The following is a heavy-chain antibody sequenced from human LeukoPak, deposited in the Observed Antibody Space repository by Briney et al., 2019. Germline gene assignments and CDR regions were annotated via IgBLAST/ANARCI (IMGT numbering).Heavy chain of an antibody. CDR1: GVSFSGYY. CDR2: INHSGST. D-gene: IGHD3-10*01. V-gene: IGHV4-34*01. Sequence: PSETLSLTCVVYGVSFSGYYWSWIRQPPGKGLEWIGEINHSGSTNYNPSLKSRVTISVDTSKNQFSLKLSSVTAADTAVYYCARDVSVLEYRGFDYWGQGTLVTVSS. CDR3: ARDVSVLEYRGFDY. J-gene: IGHJ4*02.